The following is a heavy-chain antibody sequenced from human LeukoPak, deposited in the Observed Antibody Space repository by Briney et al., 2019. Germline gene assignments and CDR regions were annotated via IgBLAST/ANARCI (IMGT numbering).Heavy chain of an antibody. V-gene: IGHV4-39*01. Sequence: SETLSLTCTVSGGSISSSGYYWGWIRQSPENGLEWIGSFYYNGDTYYNPSLKNRVIISVDRSKNQFSLKVNSVTAADTAVYYCARAAYSGSYHSDYWGQGTLVTVSS. D-gene: IGHD1-26*01. J-gene: IGHJ4*02. CDR2: FYYNGDT. CDR1: GGSISSSGYY. CDR3: ARAAYSGSYHSDY.